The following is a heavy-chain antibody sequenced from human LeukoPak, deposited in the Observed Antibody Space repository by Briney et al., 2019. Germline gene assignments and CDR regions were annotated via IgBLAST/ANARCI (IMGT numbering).Heavy chain of an antibody. Sequence: SETLSLTCTVSGGSISSYYWSWIRQPPGKGLEWIGYIYYSGSTNYNPSLKSRVTISVDTSKNQFSLKLSSVTAADTAVYYCARDLYARGNNFDYWGQGTLVTVSS. D-gene: IGHD2-8*01. CDR1: GGSISSYY. J-gene: IGHJ4*02. V-gene: IGHV4-59*12. CDR2: IYYSGST. CDR3: ARDLYARGNNFDY.